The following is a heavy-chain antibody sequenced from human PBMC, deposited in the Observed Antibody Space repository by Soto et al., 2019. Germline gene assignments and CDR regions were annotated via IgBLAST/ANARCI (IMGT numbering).Heavy chain of an antibody. V-gene: IGHV4-30-2*01. D-gene: IGHD2-2*01. Sequence: TLPHTCAGSGGSISSGGYSWSWIRQPPGKGLEWIGYIYHSGSTYYNPSLKSRVTISVDRSKNQFSLKLSSVTAADTAVYYCARVPDRWGQGTLVTVS. CDR3: ARVPDR. CDR1: GGSISSGGYS. J-gene: IGHJ5*02. CDR2: IYHSGST.